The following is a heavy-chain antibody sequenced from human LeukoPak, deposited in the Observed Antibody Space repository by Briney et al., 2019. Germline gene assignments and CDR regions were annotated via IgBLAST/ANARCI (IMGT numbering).Heavy chain of an antibody. D-gene: IGHD3-22*01. Sequence: GGSLRLSCAASGFTFSNYWMHWVRQAPGKGLVWVSRINSDGINTSYADSVKGRFTISRDNSKNTLYLQMNSLRAEDTAVYYCAKDRRVYYDSSGYNWFDPWGQGTLVTVSS. CDR1: GFTFSNYW. CDR3: AKDRRVYYDSSGYNWFDP. CDR2: INSDGINT. J-gene: IGHJ5*02. V-gene: IGHV3-74*01.